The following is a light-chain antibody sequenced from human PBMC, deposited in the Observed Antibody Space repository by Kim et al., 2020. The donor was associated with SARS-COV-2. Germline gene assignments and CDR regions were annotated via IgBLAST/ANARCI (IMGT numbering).Light chain of an antibody. CDR1: IRDMGAYKY. V-gene: IGLV2-14*03. CDR2: DVS. CDR3: TSYTSSSTYV. Sequence: GQSITSSCAGTIRDMGAYKYVSWYQQHPGKAPKLLIYDVSDRPSGVSNRFSGSKSGNTASLTISGLQAEDEADYYCTSYTSSSTYVFGTGTKVTVL. J-gene: IGLJ1*01.